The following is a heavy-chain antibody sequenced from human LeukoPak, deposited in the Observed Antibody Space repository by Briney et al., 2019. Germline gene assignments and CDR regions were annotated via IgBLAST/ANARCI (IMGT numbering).Heavy chain of an antibody. CDR2: IYTSGST. CDR3: ARRAYYDSSGYYHFDY. J-gene: IGHJ4*02. CDR1: GGSISSGSYY. D-gene: IGHD3-22*01. Sequence: SETLSLTCTVSGGSISSGSYYWTWIRQPAGKGLEWIGRIYTSGSTNYNPSLKSRVTISVDTSKNQFFLKLSSVTAADTAVYYCARRAYYDSSGYYHFDYWGQGTLVTVSS. V-gene: IGHV4-61*02.